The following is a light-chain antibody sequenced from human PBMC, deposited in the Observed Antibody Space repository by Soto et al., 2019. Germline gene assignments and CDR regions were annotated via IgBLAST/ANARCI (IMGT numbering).Light chain of an antibody. CDR2: YDD. J-gene: IGLJ2*01. CDR3: AAWDDSLNAPL. V-gene: IGLV1-36*01. CDR1: SSNIKNNG. Sequence: QSVLTQPPSVSEAPRQRVTISCSESSSNIKNNGVNWYQQLPGKAPKLLIYYDDLLPSGVSDRFSGSKSGTSASLTISGLQSEDEADYYCAAWDDSLNAPLFGGGTKVTVL.